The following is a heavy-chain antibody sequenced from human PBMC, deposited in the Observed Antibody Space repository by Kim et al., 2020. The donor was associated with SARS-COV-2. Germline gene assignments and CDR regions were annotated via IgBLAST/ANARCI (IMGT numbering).Heavy chain of an antibody. CDR2: ISNNGDST. Sequence: GGSLRLSCSASGFTFSSYAMHWVRQAPGKGLEYVSTISNNGDSTHYIDSVKGRFTISRDNSKNTLYLQMSSLRAEDTAVFYCVKGRDRGSYGRFDGYWGQGTLVTVSS. D-gene: IGHD1-26*01. V-gene: IGHV3-64D*06. CDR3: VKGRDRGSYGRFDGY. J-gene: IGHJ4*02. CDR1: GFTFSSYA.